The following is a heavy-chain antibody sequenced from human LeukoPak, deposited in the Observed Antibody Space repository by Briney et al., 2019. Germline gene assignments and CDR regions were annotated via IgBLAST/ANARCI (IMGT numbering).Heavy chain of an antibody. Sequence: ASVKVSRKASGYTFTGYAMNWVRQAPGQGLEWMGWINTNTGHPTYAQGFTGRFVFSLDTSVSTAYLQISSLKAEDTAVYYCARESQLLDPYYYYGMDVWGQGTTVTVSS. CDR3: ARESQLLDPYYYYGMDV. V-gene: IGHV7-4-1*02. CDR1: GYTFTGYA. CDR2: INTNTGHP. D-gene: IGHD2-2*02. J-gene: IGHJ6*02.